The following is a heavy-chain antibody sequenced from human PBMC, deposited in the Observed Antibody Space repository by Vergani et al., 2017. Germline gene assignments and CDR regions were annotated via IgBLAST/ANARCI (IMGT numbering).Heavy chain of an antibody. CDR2: ISYDGSNK. CDR1: GFTFSSYA. Sequence: QVQLVESGGDVVQPGRSLRLSCAASGFTFSSYAMHWVRQAPGKGREWVAVISYDGSNKYYADSVKGRFTISRDNSKNTLYLQMNSLRAEDTAVYYCARYLSYYDFWSGYYPSDYWGQGTLVTVSS. V-gene: IGHV3-30*04. CDR3: ARYLSYYDFWSGYYPSDY. D-gene: IGHD3-3*01. J-gene: IGHJ4*02.